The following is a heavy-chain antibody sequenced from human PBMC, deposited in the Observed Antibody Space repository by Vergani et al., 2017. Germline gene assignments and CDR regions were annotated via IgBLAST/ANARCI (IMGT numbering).Heavy chain of an antibody. V-gene: IGHV4-4*02. CDR1: GGSISSSNW. CDR3: ARLGYYSGGYEYAFDI. D-gene: IGHD1-26*01. Sequence: QVQLQESGPGLVKPSGTLSLTCAVSGGSISSSNWWSWVRQPPGKGLEWSGEIYHSGSTNYNPSLKSRVTISVNKSKNQFSLKLSSVTAADTAVYYCARLGYYSGGYEYAFDIWGQGTMVTVSS. CDR2: IYHSGST. J-gene: IGHJ3*02.